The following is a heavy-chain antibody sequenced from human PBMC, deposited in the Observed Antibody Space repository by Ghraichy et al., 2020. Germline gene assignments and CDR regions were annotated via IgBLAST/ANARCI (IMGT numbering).Heavy chain of an antibody. CDR3: ARELGGTTTAQTDAHYFYYYGMDV. D-gene: IGHD4-17*01. J-gene: IGHJ6*02. Sequence: GGSLRLSCAASGFTFSSYGMHWVRQAPGKGLEWVAVIWYDGSNKYYADSVKGRFTISRDNSKNTLYLQMNSLRAEDTAVYYCARELGGTTTAQTDAHYFYYYGMDVWGQGTTVTVSS. CDR1: GFTFSSYG. CDR2: IWYDGSNK. V-gene: IGHV3-33*01.